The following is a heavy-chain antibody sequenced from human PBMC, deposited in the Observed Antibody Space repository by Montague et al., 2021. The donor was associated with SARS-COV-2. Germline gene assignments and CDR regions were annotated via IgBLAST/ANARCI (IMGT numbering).Heavy chain of an antibody. V-gene: IGHV3-23*01. CDR1: GLTFGDYA. CDR2: ISGDGATA. CDR3: AKALYSGGFFFESGSDF. J-gene: IGHJ4*02. D-gene: IGHD6-19*01. Sequence: SLRLSCAASGLTFGDYAINWVRQAPGKGLEWVASISGDGATAYYAESVLGRLAISRDNSKNTVLLQMDSLRVKDAAAYYCAKALYSGGFFFESGSDFWGQGTLVTVSS.